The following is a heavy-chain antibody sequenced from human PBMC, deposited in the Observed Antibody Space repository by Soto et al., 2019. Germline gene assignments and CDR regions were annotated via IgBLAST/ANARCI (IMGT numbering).Heavy chain of an antibody. Sequence: QVQLQESGPGLVKPSGTLSLTCAVSGGSISDNWWSWVRQPPGKGLEWIGEIYHTGTTHYNPSLWSRVTILIDKSKNPFSLKLSSVTAADTAVYYCARHIAVPRTRGSDFWGQGTLVTVSS. V-gene: IGHV4-4*02. J-gene: IGHJ4*02. D-gene: IGHD6-19*01. CDR1: GGSISDNW. CDR3: ARHIAVPRTRGSDF. CDR2: IYHTGTT.